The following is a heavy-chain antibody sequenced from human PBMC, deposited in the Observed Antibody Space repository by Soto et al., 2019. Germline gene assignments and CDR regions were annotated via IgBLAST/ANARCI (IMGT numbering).Heavy chain of an antibody. CDR3: ATTYFFGSGSGY. CDR1: GGSISSSSYY. CDR2: IYYSGST. V-gene: IGHV4-39*01. Sequence: QLQLQESGPGLVKPSETLSLTCTVSGGSISSSSYYWGWIRQPPGKGLEWIGSIYYSGSTYYNPSPKGRVTLSVDTSKNQFSLELTSVPAADTAVYYCATTYFFGSGSGYWGQGTLVTVSS. D-gene: IGHD3-10*01. J-gene: IGHJ4*02.